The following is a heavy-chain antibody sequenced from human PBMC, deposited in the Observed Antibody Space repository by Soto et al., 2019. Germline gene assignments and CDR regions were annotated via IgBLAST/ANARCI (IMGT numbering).Heavy chain of an antibody. Sequence: GESLKISCKCSLYSFTSYWIGWVRQMPGKGLEWMGIIYPGDSDTRYSPSFQGQVTISADKSISTAYLQWSSLKASDTAMYYCARPLRSFDTAQGAFDIWGQGTMVTVSS. V-gene: IGHV5-51*01. CDR2: IYPGDSDT. J-gene: IGHJ3*02. CDR3: ARPLRSFDTAQGAFDI. CDR1: LYSFTSYW. D-gene: IGHD3-9*01.